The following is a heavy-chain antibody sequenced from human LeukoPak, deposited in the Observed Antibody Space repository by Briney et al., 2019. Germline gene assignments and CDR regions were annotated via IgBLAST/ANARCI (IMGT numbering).Heavy chain of an antibody. D-gene: IGHD3-22*01. Sequence: GGSLRLSCVASGFTFSESWMTWVRQAPGKGLMWVSRINTDGSNTHYADSVKGRFTISRDNAKNTLYLQMNGLRVEDTAVYYCVVWGEDRSGHRFDFWGQGTLVTVSS. CDR1: GFTFSESW. CDR3: VVWGEDRSGHRFDF. V-gene: IGHV3-74*01. J-gene: IGHJ4*02. CDR2: INTDGSNT.